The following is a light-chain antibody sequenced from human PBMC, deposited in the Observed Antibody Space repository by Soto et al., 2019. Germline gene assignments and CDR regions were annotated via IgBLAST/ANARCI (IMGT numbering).Light chain of an antibody. CDR2: GAS. CDR1: RSVGSN. CDR3: QQYNNWPPLT. Sequence: EMVMTQSPDTLSVSPGESATLSCRASRSVGSNLAWYQQKPGQSPRLLIYGASLRATGTPARFSGSGSGTEFTLTLTSLQSEDFAIYYCQQYNNWPPLTFGGGTKVEIK. V-gene: IGKV3-15*01. J-gene: IGKJ4*01.